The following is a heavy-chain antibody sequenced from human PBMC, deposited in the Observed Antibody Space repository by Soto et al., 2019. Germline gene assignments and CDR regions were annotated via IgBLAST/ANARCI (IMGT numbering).Heavy chain of an antibody. CDR3: ARGRTGRWYGDYAEDY. V-gene: IGHV3-33*01. Sequence: QVQLVESGGGVVQPGRSLRLSCAASGFTFSSYGMHWVRQAPGKGLEWVAVIWYDGSNKYYADSVKGRFTISRDNSKNQLYLQMNSLRAEDTAVYYCARGRTGRWYGDYAEDYWGQGTLVTVSS. CDR1: GFTFSSYG. J-gene: IGHJ4*02. D-gene: IGHD4-17*01. CDR2: IWYDGSNK.